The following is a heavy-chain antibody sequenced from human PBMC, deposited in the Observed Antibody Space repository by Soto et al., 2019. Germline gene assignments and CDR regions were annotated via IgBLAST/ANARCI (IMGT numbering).Heavy chain of an antibody. V-gene: IGHV2-5*02. J-gene: IGHJ4*02. Sequence: QITLKESGPALVKPTQTLTLTCTFSGFSLSTSGVGVGWIRQPPGEALEWLALIYWDDYKHFSPSLESRLTNTKATSKNQGVLTKTNMEPVDTATSYCVPTGGGDRILDYWGQGTLVTVSS. CDR1: GFSLSTSGVG. CDR3: VPTGGGDRILDY. D-gene: IGHD3-16*01. CDR2: IYWDDYK.